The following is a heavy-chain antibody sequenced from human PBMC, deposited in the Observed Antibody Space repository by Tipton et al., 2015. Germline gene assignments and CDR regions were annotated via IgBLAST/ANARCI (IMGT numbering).Heavy chain of an antibody. V-gene: IGHV4-61*01. Sequence: TLSLTCTVSGGSVISGTDYWSWIRQPPGKGLEWIGYIYYGGSTNYNPSLKSRVTMSVDTSKNQFSLKMSSVNVADTAVYYCARDVERRYGLDVWGQGTTVIVSS. CDR1: GGSVISGTDY. D-gene: IGHD1-1*01. CDR2: IYYGGST. J-gene: IGHJ6*02. CDR3: ARDVERRYGLDV.